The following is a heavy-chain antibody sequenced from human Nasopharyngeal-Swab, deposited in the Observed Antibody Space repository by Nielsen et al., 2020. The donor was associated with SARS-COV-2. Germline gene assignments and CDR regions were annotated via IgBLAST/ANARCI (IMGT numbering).Heavy chain of an antibody. Sequence: GESLKISCTASGFTFTTYAMSRVRQAPGKGLEWVSAISGIGDRTYYADSVQGRFTISRDNSKNTLYLQMNSLRAEDTAVYYCAKRLSCTSTSCYAFDYWGQGTLVTVSS. D-gene: IGHD2-2*01. V-gene: IGHV3-23*01. CDR3: AKRLSCTSTSCYAFDY. CDR2: ISGIGDRT. CDR1: GFTFTTYA. J-gene: IGHJ4*02.